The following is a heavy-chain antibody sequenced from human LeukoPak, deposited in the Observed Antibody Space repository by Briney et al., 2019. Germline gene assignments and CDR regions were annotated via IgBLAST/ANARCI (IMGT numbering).Heavy chain of an antibody. Sequence: WASVKVSCKASGGTFSSYAISWVRQAPGQGLEWMGRIIPILGIANYAQKFQGRVTITADKSTSTAYMELSSLRSEDTAVYYCARDLNKGFGFDPWGPGTLVTVSS. CDR2: IIPILGIA. J-gene: IGHJ5*02. CDR1: GGTFSSYA. V-gene: IGHV1-69*04. D-gene: IGHD3-3*01. CDR3: ARDLNKGFGFDP.